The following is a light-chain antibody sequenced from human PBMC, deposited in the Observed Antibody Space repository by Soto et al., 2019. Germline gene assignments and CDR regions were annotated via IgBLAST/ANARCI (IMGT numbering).Light chain of an antibody. Sequence: QSALTQPASVSGSPGQSIAISCTGTSSDVGAYDYVSWYQQHPGKAPKLMIYDVTNRPSGVSNRFSGSKSGNTASLTISGFQAEDEADYYCSSYTISSTPLYVFGTGTKLTVL. V-gene: IGLV2-14*01. J-gene: IGLJ1*01. CDR3: SSYTISSTPLYV. CDR1: SSDVGAYDY. CDR2: DVT.